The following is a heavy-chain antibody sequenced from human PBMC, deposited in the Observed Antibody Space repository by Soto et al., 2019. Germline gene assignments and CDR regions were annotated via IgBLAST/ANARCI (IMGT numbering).Heavy chain of an antibody. V-gene: IGHV3-23*01. D-gene: IGHD6-13*01. CDR2: ISGSGGST. Sequence: PGGSLRLSCAASGFTFSSYAMNWVRQAPGKGLEWVSVISGSGGSTYYADSVKGRFTISRDNSKNTLYRQMNSLRAEDTAVYYCARRGPGTYFDYWGQGTLVTVS. CDR3: ARRGPGTYFDY. CDR1: GFTFSSYA. J-gene: IGHJ4*02.